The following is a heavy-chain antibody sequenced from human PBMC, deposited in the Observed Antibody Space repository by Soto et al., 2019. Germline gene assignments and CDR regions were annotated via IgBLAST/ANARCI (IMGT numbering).Heavy chain of an antibody. J-gene: IGHJ5*02. CDR2: INHSGST. CDR1: GGSFSGYY. Sequence: LESSETLSLTCAVYGGSFSGYYWSWIRQPPGKGLESIGEINHSGSTNYNPSLKSRVTISVDTSKNQFSLKLSSVTAADTAVYYCARASSSDDWFDPWGQGTLVTVSS. CDR3: ARASSSDDWFDP. V-gene: IGHV4-34*01. D-gene: IGHD6-6*01.